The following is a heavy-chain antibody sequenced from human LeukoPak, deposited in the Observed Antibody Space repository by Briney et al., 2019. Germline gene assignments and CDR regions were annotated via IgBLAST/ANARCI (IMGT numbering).Heavy chain of an antibody. V-gene: IGHV1-46*01. Sequence: ASVKVSCKASGYIFTSHYMHWVRQAPGQGLEWMGMINPSGGSTSYAQKFQGRVTMTRDTSTSTVYLELSSLRSEDTAVYYCARDSGSGSNDYWGQGTLVTVSS. CDR2: INPSGGST. D-gene: IGHD1-26*01. J-gene: IGHJ4*02. CDR3: ARDSGSGSNDY. CDR1: GYIFTSHY.